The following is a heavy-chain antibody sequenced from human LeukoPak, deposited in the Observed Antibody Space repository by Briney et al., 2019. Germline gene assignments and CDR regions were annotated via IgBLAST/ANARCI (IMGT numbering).Heavy chain of an antibody. Sequence: GASVKVSCKASGYIFTSYTMHWVRQAPGQRLEWMGWINAGTGNTKYSQKFQGRVTITRDTSASTAYMELSSLGSEDTAVYYCAILWFGEMDVWGKGTTVTVSS. CDR2: INAGTGNT. CDR1: GYIFTSYT. J-gene: IGHJ6*04. CDR3: AILWFGEMDV. V-gene: IGHV1-3*01. D-gene: IGHD3-10*01.